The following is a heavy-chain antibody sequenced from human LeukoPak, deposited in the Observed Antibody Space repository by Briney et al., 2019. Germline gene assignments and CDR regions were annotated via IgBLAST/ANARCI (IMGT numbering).Heavy chain of an antibody. D-gene: IGHD6-19*01. CDR2: ISYDGSNK. Sequence: QPGRSLRLSCAASGFTFSSYGMHWVRQAPGKGLEWVAVISYDGSNKYYADSVKGRFTISRDNSKNTLYLQMNSLRAEDTAVYYCAKAPLSIAVATGIDYWGQGTLVTVSS. J-gene: IGHJ4*02. V-gene: IGHV3-30*18. CDR1: GFTFSSYG. CDR3: AKAPLSIAVATGIDY.